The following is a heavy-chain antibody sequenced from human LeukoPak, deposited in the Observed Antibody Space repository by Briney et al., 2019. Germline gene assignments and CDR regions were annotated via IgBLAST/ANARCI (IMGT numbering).Heavy chain of an antibody. CDR2: ISSSSSYI. J-gene: IGHJ4*02. Sequence: PGGSLRPSCSASGSTCSSYSMNWVRQAPGKGLEWVSSISSSSSYIYYADSVKGRFTISRDNAKNSLYLQMNSLRAEDTAVYYCASWLRLGGGTFDCWGQGTLVTVSS. D-gene: IGHD5-12*01. CDR3: ASWLRLGGGTFDC. CDR1: GSTCSSYS. V-gene: IGHV3-21*01.